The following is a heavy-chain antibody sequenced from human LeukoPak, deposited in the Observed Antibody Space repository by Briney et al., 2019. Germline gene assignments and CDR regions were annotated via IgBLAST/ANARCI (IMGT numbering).Heavy chain of an antibody. J-gene: IGHJ6*03. CDR1: GFTFRDYA. D-gene: IGHD1-1*01. Sequence: PGRSLRLSCAVSGFTFRDYAMNWVRQAPGKGLEWVSAITADGGSTHYTMSVKGRFIISRDSPSNTLYLQMNNLRAEDTAVYFCARVWIRDYMDVWGKGTTVTVSS. V-gene: IGHV3-23*01. CDR3: ARVWIRDYMDV. CDR2: ITADGGST.